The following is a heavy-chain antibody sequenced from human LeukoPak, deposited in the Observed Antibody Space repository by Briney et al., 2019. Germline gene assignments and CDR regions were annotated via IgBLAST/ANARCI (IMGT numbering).Heavy chain of an antibody. J-gene: IGHJ4*02. D-gene: IGHD3-22*01. V-gene: IGHV3-74*01. CDR1: GFTFSSYW. Sequence: SGGSLRLSCAASGFTFSSYWMHWVRQAPGKGLVWVSRINSDGSSTSYADSVKGRFTISRDNAKNTLYLQMNSLRAEDMAVYYCARGVDYYDSSGYYFGYWGQGTLVTVSS. CDR3: ARGVDYYDSSGYYFGY. CDR2: INSDGSST.